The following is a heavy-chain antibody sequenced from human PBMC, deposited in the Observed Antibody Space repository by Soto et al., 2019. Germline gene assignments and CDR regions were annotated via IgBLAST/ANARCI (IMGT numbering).Heavy chain of an antibody. Sequence: HPGGSLRLSCAASGFTFSTYGMHWVRQTPGKGLEWVAVIWFDGSNKSYADSVKGRFTVSRDNSKNTLSLQMYSLRAEDTAVYYCARERDGYNRVFDCWGQGTLVTVSS. CDR3: ARERDGYNRVFDC. CDR2: IWFDGSNK. J-gene: IGHJ4*02. D-gene: IGHD5-12*01. CDR1: GFTFSTYG. V-gene: IGHV3-33*01.